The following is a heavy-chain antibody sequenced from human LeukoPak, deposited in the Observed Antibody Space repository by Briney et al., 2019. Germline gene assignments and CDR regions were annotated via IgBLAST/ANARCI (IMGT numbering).Heavy chain of an antibody. Sequence: GGSLRLSCAASGFTFSSYSMNWVRQAPAKGLVWVSRINSDGSDTTYADSVKGRFTISRDNAKNTLYLQMNGLRAEDTAVYYCARDVRCGDYVVDYWGQGTLVTVSS. CDR3: ARDVRCGDYVVDY. V-gene: IGHV3-74*03. J-gene: IGHJ4*02. D-gene: IGHD4-17*01. CDR2: INSDGSDT. CDR1: GFTFSSYS.